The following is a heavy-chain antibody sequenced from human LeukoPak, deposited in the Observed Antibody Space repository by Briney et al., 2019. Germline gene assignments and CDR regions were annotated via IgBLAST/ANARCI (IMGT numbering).Heavy chain of an antibody. CDR3: ASLGIAVAGKPPVGDY. Sequence: NPSETLSLTCTVSGGSISSYYWSWIRQPPGKGLEWIGYICYSGSTNYNPSLKSRVTISVDTSKNQFSLKLSSVTAADTAVYYCASLGIAVAGKPPVGDYWGQGTLVTVSS. D-gene: IGHD6-19*01. V-gene: IGHV4-59*01. CDR2: ICYSGST. CDR1: GGSISSYY. J-gene: IGHJ4*02.